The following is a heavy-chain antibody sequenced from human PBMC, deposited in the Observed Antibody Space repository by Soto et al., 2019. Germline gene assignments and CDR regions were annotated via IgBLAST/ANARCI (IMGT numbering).Heavy chain of an antibody. CDR3: ARVSCSSTSCYTVYYYYGMDV. CDR1: GFTFSSYA. CDR2: ISSSSSYI. V-gene: IGHV3-21*01. Sequence: VGSLRLSCAASGFTFSSYAVSWVRQAPGKGLEWVSSISSSSSYIYYADSVKGLFTISRDNAKNSLYLQMNSLRAEDTAVYYCARVSCSSTSCYTVYYYYGMDVWGQGTTVTVSS. J-gene: IGHJ6*02. D-gene: IGHD2-2*02.